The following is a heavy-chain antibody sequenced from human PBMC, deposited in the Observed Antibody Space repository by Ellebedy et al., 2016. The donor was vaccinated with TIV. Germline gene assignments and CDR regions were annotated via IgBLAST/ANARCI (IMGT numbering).Heavy chain of an antibody. CDR2: ISAYNGNT. J-gene: IGHJ4*02. D-gene: IGHD3-22*01. V-gene: IGHV1-18*04. Sequence: AASVKVSCKASGYTFTSYGISWVRQAPGQGLEWMGWISAYNGNTNYAQKLQGRVTMNTDTSTSTAYMELRSLRSDDTAVYYCARVELYITMIVVVITKVDYWGQGTLVTVSS. CDR1: GYTFTSYG. CDR3: ARVELYITMIVVVITKVDY.